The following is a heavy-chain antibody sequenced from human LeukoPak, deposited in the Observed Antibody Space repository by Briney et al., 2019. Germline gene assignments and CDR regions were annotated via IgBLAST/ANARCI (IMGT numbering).Heavy chain of an antibody. CDR3: AKNDPADCGGDCRLDY. D-gene: IGHD2-21*02. Sequence: GGSLRLSCAASGFTFSSYAMSWVRQAPGKGLEWVSAISGSGGSTYYADSVKGRFTISRDNSKNTLYLQMNSLRAEDTAVYYCAKNDPADCGGDCRLDYWGQGTLVTVSS. CDR1: GFTFSSYA. CDR2: ISGSGGST. J-gene: IGHJ4*02. V-gene: IGHV3-23*01.